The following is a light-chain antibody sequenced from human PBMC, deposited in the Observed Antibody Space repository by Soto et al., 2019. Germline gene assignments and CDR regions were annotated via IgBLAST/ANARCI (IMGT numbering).Light chain of an antibody. CDR2: AAS. CDR1: QSISNF. CDR3: HQSYSSPA. Sequence: ISQSPSRLFASRGKRANITFRASQSISNFLNWFQHKPGKAPKVLISAASTLQSGVPARFSGSGSGTDFTLTISRLEPEDFATYYCHQSYSSPAFGQGTKVDIK. V-gene: IGKV1-39*01. J-gene: IGKJ1*01.